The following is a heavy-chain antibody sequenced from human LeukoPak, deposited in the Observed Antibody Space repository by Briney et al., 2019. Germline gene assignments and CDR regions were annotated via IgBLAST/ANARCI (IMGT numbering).Heavy chain of an antibody. V-gene: IGHV4-4*02. Sequence: PSETLSLTCTVSDEVITSNNWWSWIRQSPGKGLEWIGEIFHSGTTRYKASLESRVTMLLDKSKNQFSLRLSSVTAADTAVYYCASLNYDILTGYYNWFDPWGQGTLVTVSS. J-gene: IGHJ5*02. CDR2: IFHSGTT. D-gene: IGHD3-9*01. CDR3: ASLNYDILTGYYNWFDP. CDR1: DEVITSNNW.